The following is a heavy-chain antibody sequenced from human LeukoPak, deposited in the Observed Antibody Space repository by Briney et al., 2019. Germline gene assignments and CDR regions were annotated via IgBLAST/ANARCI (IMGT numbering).Heavy chain of an antibody. V-gene: IGHV3-48*04. CDR1: GFTFNTYS. CDR2: ISSSSATI. CDR3: ARGRDLFDS. Sequence: GGSLSFSCVASGFTFNTYSRNWFRQAPGKGLEWISYISSSSATIYYADSVKGRFTISRDNAKNSLYLQMNSLRAEDTAVYYCARGRDLFDSWGQGTLVSVSS. J-gene: IGHJ4*02.